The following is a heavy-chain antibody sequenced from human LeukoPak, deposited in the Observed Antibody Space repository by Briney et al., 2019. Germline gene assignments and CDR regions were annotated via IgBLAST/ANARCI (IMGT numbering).Heavy chain of an antibody. V-gene: IGHV1-69*05. CDR3: ARVPGSGYYYYYMDV. Sequence: SVKLSCKASGGTFSSYAISWVRQAPGPGLEWMGGIIPIFGTANYAQKFQGRVTITTDESTSTAYMELSSLRSEDTAVYYCARVPGSGYYYYYMDVWGKGTTVTVSS. CDR1: GGTFSSYA. D-gene: IGHD3-10*01. J-gene: IGHJ6*03. CDR2: IIPIFGTA.